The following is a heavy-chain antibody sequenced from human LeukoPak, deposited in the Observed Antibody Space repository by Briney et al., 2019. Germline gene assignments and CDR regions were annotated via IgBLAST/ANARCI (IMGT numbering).Heavy chain of an antibody. Sequence: SVKVSCKASGGSFSRYAISWVRQAPGQGLEWMGGIIPIFGTANYAQKFQGRVTITADESTSTAYMELSSLRSEDTAVYYCARSRTTVTYYFDYWGQGTLVTVSS. D-gene: IGHD4-17*01. J-gene: IGHJ4*02. CDR2: IIPIFGTA. CDR3: ARSRTTVTYYFDY. V-gene: IGHV1-69*13. CDR1: GGSFSRYA.